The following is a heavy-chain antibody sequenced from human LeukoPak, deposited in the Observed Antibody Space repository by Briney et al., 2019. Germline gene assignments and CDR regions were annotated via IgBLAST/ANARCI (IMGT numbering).Heavy chain of an antibody. Sequence: PGGSLRLSCAASGFTFSSYAMSWVRQAPGKGLEWVANIKQDRSEKYYVDSVKGRFTISRDNAKNSLYLQMNSLRAEDTAVYYCARAPWWELRENLSFDYWGQGTLVTVSS. CDR3: ARAPWWELRENLSFDY. J-gene: IGHJ4*02. CDR2: IKQDRSEK. CDR1: GFTFSSYA. V-gene: IGHV3-7*01. D-gene: IGHD1-26*01.